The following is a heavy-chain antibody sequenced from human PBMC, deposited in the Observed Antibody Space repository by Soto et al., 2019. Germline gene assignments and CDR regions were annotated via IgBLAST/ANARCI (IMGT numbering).Heavy chain of an antibody. J-gene: IGHJ4*02. CDR3: AKSDDGDYYYFDY. D-gene: IGHD4-17*01. Sequence: EVQLLESGGGLVQPGGSLRLSCAASGFTFSSYAMSWVRQAPGKGLEWVAAISGSGGSTYYADSVKGRFTISRDNSKNTLYLQMNSLRAEDTAVYYCAKSDDGDYYYFDYWGQGTLVTVSS. CDR1: GFTFSSYA. V-gene: IGHV3-23*01. CDR2: ISGSGGST.